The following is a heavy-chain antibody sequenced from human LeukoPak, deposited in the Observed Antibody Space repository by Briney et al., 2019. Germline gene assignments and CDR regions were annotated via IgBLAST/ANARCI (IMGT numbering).Heavy chain of an antibody. V-gene: IGHV1-46*01. D-gene: IGHD4-17*01. CDR3: AREHDYGDYVGFDYYYGMDV. J-gene: IGHJ6*02. CDR1: GYTFTSYY. CDR2: INPSGGST. Sequence: ASVKVSCKASGYTFTSYYMHWVRQAPGQGLEWMGIINPSGGSTSYAQKFQGRVTMTRDTSTSTVYMELSSLRSEDTAVYYCAREHDYGDYVGFDYYYGMDVWGQGTMVTVSS.